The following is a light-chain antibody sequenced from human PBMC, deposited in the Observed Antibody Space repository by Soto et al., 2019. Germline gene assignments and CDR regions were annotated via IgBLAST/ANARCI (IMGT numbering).Light chain of an antibody. CDR2: EVN. CDR1: SSDVGGYNY. J-gene: IGLJ1*01. Sequence: QSVLTQPASVSGSTGQSITISCTGDSSDVGGYNYVSWYQQHPGKAPRLIGYEVNNRTSGVSDRLSGSKSGSTASLAISGLQAEDEPDYYFSSYISGTTPYIFGTRTKVPVL. CDR3: SSYISGTTPYI. V-gene: IGLV2-14*01.